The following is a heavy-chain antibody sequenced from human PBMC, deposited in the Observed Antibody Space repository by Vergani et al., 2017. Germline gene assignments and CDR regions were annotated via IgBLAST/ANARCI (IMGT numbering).Heavy chain of an antibody. CDR2: INPNSGGT. Sequence: QVQLVQSGAEVKKPGASVKVSCKASGYTFTGYYMHWVRQAPGQGLEWMGWINPNSGGTNYAQKFQGRVTMTRDTSISTAYMELSRLRSDDTAVSYCARVLKIAAAKEDFDYWGQGTLVTVSS. V-gene: IGHV1-2*02. J-gene: IGHJ4*02. CDR1: GYTFTGYY. D-gene: IGHD6-13*01. CDR3: ARVLKIAAAKEDFDY.